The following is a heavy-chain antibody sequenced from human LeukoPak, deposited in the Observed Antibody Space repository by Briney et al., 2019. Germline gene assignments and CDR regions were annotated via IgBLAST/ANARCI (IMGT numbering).Heavy chain of an antibody. Sequence: PGGSLRLSCAASGFTFSSYEMNWVRQAPGKGLEWVSYISSSGSTIYYADSVKGRFTISRDNAKNSLYLQMNSLRAEDTAVYYCAKVGVFGSGSYYNSGYSYYYMDVWGKGTTVTISS. CDR1: GFTFSSYE. CDR2: ISSSGSTI. V-gene: IGHV3-48*03. J-gene: IGHJ6*03. CDR3: AKVGVFGSGSYYNSGYSYYYMDV. D-gene: IGHD3-10*01.